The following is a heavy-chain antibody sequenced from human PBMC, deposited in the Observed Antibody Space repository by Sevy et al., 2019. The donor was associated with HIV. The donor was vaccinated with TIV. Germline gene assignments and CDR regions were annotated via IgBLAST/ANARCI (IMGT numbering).Heavy chain of an antibody. D-gene: IGHD6-19*01. CDR2: IYNGGST. CDR1: GASMRSSHY. V-gene: IGHV4-39*01. CDR3: ARLPQWLDRSFDS. Sequence: WETLSLTCTVSGASMRSSHYWAWIRQPPGKGLVWVASIYNGGSTYYNPSLKARLTISIDTSKNKFSLNLNSVTATDTAIYYCARLPQWLDRSFDSWGPGTLVTVSS. J-gene: IGHJ4*02.